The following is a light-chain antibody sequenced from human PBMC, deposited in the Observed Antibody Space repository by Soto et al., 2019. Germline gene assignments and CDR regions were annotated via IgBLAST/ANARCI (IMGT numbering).Light chain of an antibody. CDR2: GAS. V-gene: IGKV3-15*01. CDR3: QQYKNWLTWT. Sequence: EIVMTQSPATLSVSPGERATLSCRASQSVSSNLAWYQQKPGQAPRLLIYGASTRATGIPARFSGSGSGTEFTLTISSLKSEDFAVYYCQQYKNWLTWTFGQGTKVEIK. CDR1: QSVSSN. J-gene: IGKJ1*01.